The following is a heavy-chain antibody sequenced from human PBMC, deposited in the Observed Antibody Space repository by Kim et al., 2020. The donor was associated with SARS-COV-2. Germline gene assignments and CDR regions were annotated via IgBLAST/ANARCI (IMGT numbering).Heavy chain of an antibody. CDR3: ARVDVTGTRGVDYYYYGMDV. J-gene: IGHJ6*02. CDR2: IYYSGST. V-gene: IGHV4-59*13. Sequence: SETLSLTCTVSGGSISSYYWSWIRQPPGKGLEWIGYIYYSGSTNYNPSLKSRVTISVDTSKNQFSLKLSSVTAADTAVYYCARVDVTGTRGVDYYYYGMDVWGQGTTVTVSS. D-gene: IGHD1-20*01. CDR1: GGSISSYY.